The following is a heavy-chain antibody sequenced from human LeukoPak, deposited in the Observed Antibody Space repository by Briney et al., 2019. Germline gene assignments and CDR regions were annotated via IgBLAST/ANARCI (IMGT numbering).Heavy chain of an antibody. Sequence: GGSLRLSCAASGFTFSSYGMHWVRQAPGKGLEWVAIISYDGSNKYYADSVKGRFTISRDNSKNTLYLQMNSLRAEDTAVYYCAKDIVVVPAALIYYYYGMDVWGQGTTVTVSS. V-gene: IGHV3-30*18. CDR3: AKDIVVVPAALIYYYYGMDV. CDR2: ISYDGSNK. D-gene: IGHD2-2*01. CDR1: GFTFSSYG. J-gene: IGHJ6*02.